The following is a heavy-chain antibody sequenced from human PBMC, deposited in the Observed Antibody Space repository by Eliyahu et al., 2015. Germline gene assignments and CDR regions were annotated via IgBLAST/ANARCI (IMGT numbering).Heavy chain of an antibody. Sequence: QVQLQQWGAGLLKPSETLSLTCAVXGGSFXXXYWSWIRQPPGKGLEXIGEINHXGSTNYNPXLKSRVTISVDTSKNQFSLKLSSVTAADTAVYYCATSGGYCSSTSCSNFDYWGQGTLVTVSS. CDR1: GGSFXXXY. CDR2: INHXGST. V-gene: IGHV4-34*01. D-gene: IGHD2-2*01. CDR3: ATSGGYCSSTSCSNFDY. J-gene: IGHJ4*02.